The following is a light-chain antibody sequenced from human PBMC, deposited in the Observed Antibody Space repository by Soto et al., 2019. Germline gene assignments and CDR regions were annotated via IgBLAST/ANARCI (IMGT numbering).Light chain of an antibody. CDR1: QGIKNY. J-gene: IGKJ3*01. CDR2: DAS. CDR3: QQSYSTPFP. V-gene: IGKV1-39*01. Sequence: QMTQYKSSLSAYVRDRVTITCQASQGIKNYLNWFQQKPGKAPKLLIYDASNLQTGVPSRFSGSGSGTDFTLTISSLQPEDFATYYCQQSYSTPFPFGGGTIVDI.